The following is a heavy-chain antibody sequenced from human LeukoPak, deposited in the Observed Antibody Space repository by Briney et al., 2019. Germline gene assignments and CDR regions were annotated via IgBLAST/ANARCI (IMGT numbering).Heavy chain of an antibody. J-gene: IGHJ6*02. CDR2: ISGYNGNT. CDR3: ARVYSYGSDYYYGMDV. V-gene: IGHV1-18*01. CDR1: GYTFTSYA. Sequence: ASVKVSCKASGYTFTSYAISWVRQAPGQGLEWMGWISGYNGNTKYAQKVQGRVTMTTDTSTSTAYMELRSLRSDDTAVYYCARVYSYGSDYYYGMDVWGQGTTVTVSS. D-gene: IGHD5-18*01.